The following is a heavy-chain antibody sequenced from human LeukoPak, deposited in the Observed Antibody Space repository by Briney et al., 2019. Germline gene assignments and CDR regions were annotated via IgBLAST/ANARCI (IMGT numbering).Heavy chain of an antibody. J-gene: IGHJ4*02. CDR2: ISYDGSNK. CDR3: ARERGEGMATSEGRLDY. V-gene: IGHV3-30*04. D-gene: IGHD5-24*01. CDR1: GFTFSSYA. Sequence: PGGSLRLSCAASGFTFSSYAMHWVRQAPGKGLEWVAVISYDGSNKYYADSVKGRFTISRDNSKNTLYLQTNSLRAEDTAVYYCARERGEGMATSEGRLDYWGQGTLVTVSS.